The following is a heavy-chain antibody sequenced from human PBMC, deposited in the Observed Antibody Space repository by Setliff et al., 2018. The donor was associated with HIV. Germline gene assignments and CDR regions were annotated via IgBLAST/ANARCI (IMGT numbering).Heavy chain of an antibody. CDR3: ARGHYFKDV. D-gene: IGHD3-10*01. J-gene: IGHJ6*02. V-gene: IGHV3-7*04. CDR1: GFTFSSYW. Sequence: PGGSLRLSCAASGFTFSSYWMNWVRQAPGKGLEWVANIKQDGSAMYYADSVEGRFTISRDNAKNSLYLQMNSLRAEDTAVYHCARGHYFKDVWGQGTTVTVSS. CDR2: IKQDGSAM.